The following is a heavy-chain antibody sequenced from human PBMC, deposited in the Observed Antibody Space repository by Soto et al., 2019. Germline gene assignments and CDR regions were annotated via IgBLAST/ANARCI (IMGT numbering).Heavy chain of an antibody. CDR2: MNPDSGHA. J-gene: IGHJ6*02. CDR1: GYSFTNSD. D-gene: IGHD2-2*01. CDR3: ARRPHGSCGTRYYGLDS. Sequence: ASVKVCCKASGYSFTNSDINWVRQAPGQGLEWMGWMNPDSGHAAYAQKFQGRVTLTTSTSTSTVYMEMRSLGSEDTAVYYCARRPHGSCGTRYYGLDSWG. V-gene: IGHV1-8*01.